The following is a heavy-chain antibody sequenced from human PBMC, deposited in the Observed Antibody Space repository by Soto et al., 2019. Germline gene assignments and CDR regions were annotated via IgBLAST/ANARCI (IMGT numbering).Heavy chain of an antibody. CDR2: IYYSGST. V-gene: IGHV4-31*03. D-gene: IGHD4-17*01. CDR1: GGSISSGGYY. Sequence: QVQLQESGPGLVKPSQTLSLTFTVSGGSISSGGYYWSWIRQHPGKGLEWIGYIYYSGSTYYNPSLKSRVTISVDPSKNHFSLKLSSVTAADTAVYYCARDSGNGDYLGDGGFLRYWGQGTLVTVSS. J-gene: IGHJ4*02. CDR3: ARDSGNGDYLGDGGFLRY.